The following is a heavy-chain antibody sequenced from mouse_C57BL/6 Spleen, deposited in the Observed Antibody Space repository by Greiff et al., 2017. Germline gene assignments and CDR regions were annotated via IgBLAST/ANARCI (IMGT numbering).Heavy chain of an antibody. V-gene: IGHV3-1*01. CDR2: ISYSGST. J-gene: IGHJ3*01. Sequence: EVQGVESGPGMVKPSQSLSLTCTVTGYSITSGYDWHWIRHFPGNKLEWMGYISYSGSTNYNPSLKSRISITHDTSKNHFFLKLNSVTTEDTATYYCARDYDVFIFAYWGQGTLVTVSA. CDR1: GYSITSGYD. CDR3: ARDYDVFIFAY. D-gene: IGHD2-12*01.